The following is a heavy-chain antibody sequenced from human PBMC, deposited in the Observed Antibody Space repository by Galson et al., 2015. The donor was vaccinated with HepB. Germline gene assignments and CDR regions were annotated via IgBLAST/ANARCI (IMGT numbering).Heavy chain of an antibody. D-gene: IGHD6-13*01. CDR3: ARDRPFSSTWYYFDY. CDR1: GFTFSSFW. V-gene: IGHV3-7*01. Sequence: SLRLSCAASGFTFSSFWMSWVRQAPGKGLEWVANIKQDGSEKYCVDSVKGRFTISRDNAKNSLYLQMNSLRAEDTAVYYCARDRPFSSTWYYFDYWGQGTLVTGSA. J-gene: IGHJ4*02. CDR2: IKQDGSEK.